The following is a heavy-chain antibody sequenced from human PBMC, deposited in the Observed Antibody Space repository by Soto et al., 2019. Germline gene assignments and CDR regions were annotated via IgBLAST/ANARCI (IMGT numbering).Heavy chain of an antibody. CDR2: IYYSGST. CDR1: GGSISSGGYY. CDR3: ARGLMTTIWYLDL. Sequence: SETLSLTCTVSGGSISSGGYYWSWIRQHPGKGLEWIGYIYYSGSTYYNPSLKSRVTISVDTSKNQFSLKLSSVTAADTAVYYCARGLMTTIWYLDLGGRGTLVTVSS. D-gene: IGHD4-17*01. V-gene: IGHV4-31*03. J-gene: IGHJ2*01.